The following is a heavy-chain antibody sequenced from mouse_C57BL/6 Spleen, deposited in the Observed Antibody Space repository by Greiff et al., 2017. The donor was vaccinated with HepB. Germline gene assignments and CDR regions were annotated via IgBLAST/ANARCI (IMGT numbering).Heavy chain of an antibody. Sequence: VQLQQSGAELVKPGASVKLSCKASGYTFTSYWMQWVKQRPGQGLEWIGKINPYDSYNNYNQKFKGKATMTVDTSSSTAYMQLSSLTSEDSAVYYCAGSGLDYWGQGTTLTVSS. J-gene: IGHJ2*01. CDR1: GYTFTSYW. D-gene: IGHD3-1*01. CDR3: AGSGLDY. CDR2: INPYDSYN. V-gene: IGHV1-50*01.